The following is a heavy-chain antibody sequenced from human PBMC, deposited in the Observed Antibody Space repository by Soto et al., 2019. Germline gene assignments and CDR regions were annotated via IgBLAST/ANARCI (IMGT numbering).Heavy chain of an antibody. V-gene: IGHV4-31*03. CDR1: GGSISTVGHY. CDR2: IYHTVST. D-gene: IGHD1-1*01. J-gene: IGHJ4*02. CDR3: ARATGTLRSRNCDY. Sequence: TSETLSLTCSVSGGSISTVGHYWTRFRQPPGKGLEWIGSIYHTVSTYYSKSLRSRLTMSVDTSKSQFSLRLSSVTAADTAVYYCARATGTLRSRNCDYWGKGSLVTVSS.